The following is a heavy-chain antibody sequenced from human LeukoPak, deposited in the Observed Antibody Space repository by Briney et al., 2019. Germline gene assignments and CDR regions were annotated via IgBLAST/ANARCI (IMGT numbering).Heavy chain of an antibody. CDR1: GFTFNNYA. J-gene: IGHJ4*02. Sequence: GGSLRLSCAASGFTFNNYAMSWVRQAPGKGLEWVSAISGSGGSTYYADSVKGRFTISRDNSKNTLYLQMNSLRAEDTAVYYCANSRGAVAGAPDYWGQGTPVTVSS. D-gene: IGHD6-19*01. CDR3: ANSRGAVAGAPDY. V-gene: IGHV3-23*01. CDR2: ISGSGGST.